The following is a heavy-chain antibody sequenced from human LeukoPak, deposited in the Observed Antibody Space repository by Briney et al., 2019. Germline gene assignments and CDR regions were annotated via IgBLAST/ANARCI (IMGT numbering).Heavy chain of an antibody. Sequence: ASVKVSCKASGYTVTSYGISWVRQAPGQGLEWMGWISAYNGNTNYAQKLQGRVTMTTDTSTSTAYMELRSLRSDDTAVYYCAGGSYYYDSSGYYYIIDYFDYWGQGTLVTVSS. J-gene: IGHJ4*02. CDR3: AGGSYYYDSSGYYYIIDYFDY. CDR1: GYTVTSYG. V-gene: IGHV1-18*01. D-gene: IGHD3-22*01. CDR2: ISAYNGNT.